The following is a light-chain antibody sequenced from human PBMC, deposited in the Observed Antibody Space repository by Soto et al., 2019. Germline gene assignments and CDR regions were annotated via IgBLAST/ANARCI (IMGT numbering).Light chain of an antibody. CDR1: QSVSSN. V-gene: IGKV3-15*01. CDR3: QQYNNWPEWT. CDR2: GAS. Sequence: EIVMTQSPATLSVSPGERATLSCRASQSVSSNLAWYQQKPGQAPRLLIYGASTRATGIPAKFSGSGSGTEFSLTISSLPSEDFAVYSCQQYNNWPEWTFGQGTKVEIK. J-gene: IGKJ1*01.